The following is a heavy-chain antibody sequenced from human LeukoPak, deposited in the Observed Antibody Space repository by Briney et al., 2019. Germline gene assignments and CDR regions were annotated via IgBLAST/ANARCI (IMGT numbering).Heavy chain of an antibody. J-gene: IGHJ4*02. CDR1: GFTFSDHY. V-gene: IGHV3-7*01. CDR2: IKQDGSEK. Sequence: GGSLRLFCAASGFTFSDHYMNWIRQAPGKGPEWVANIKQDGSEKYYVDSVKGRFTISRDNAKNSLYLQMNSLRAEYTAVYYCARSRSGYYGNYWGQGTLVTVSS. D-gene: IGHD3-22*01. CDR3: ARSRSGYYGNY.